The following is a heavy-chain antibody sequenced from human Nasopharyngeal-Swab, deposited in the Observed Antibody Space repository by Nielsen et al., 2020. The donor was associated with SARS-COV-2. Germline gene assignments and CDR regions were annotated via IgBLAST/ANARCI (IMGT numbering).Heavy chain of an antibody. CDR1: GYTFTSYY. CDR3: AREVEDGGPSFHY. Sequence: ASVKVSCKASGYTFTSYYIHWVRQAPGQGLEWMGIINPSGGSTSYAQKFQGRVTMTRDTSTSTVYMELSSLTSEDTAVYYCAREVEDGGPSFHYWGQGTLVTVSS. D-gene: IGHD2-15*01. V-gene: IGHV1-46*01. J-gene: IGHJ4*02. CDR2: INPSGGST.